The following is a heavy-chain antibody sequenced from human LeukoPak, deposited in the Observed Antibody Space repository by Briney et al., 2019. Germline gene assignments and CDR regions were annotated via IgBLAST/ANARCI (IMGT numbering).Heavy chain of an antibody. J-gene: IGHJ3*02. Sequence: PSETLSLTCTVSGYSNSRDYYWGWIRPPPGKGLEWIGSIYYSGSTYYNPSVKSRVTISVDTSKTQFSLKLSSVTAADTAVYYCARDRDLRPAGAFDIWGQGTMVTVSS. D-gene: IGHD6-25*01. CDR2: IYYSGST. CDR3: ARDRDLRPAGAFDI. V-gene: IGHV4-38-2*02. CDR1: GYSNSRDYY.